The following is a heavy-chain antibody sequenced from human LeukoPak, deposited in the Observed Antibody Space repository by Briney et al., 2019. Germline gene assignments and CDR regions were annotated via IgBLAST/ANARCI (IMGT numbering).Heavy chain of an antibody. J-gene: IGHJ1*01. D-gene: IGHD3-10*02. Sequence: PGGSLRLSCAASGFTFISYAMSWVRQAPGKGLEWVSAISGSGGSIYYADSVKGRFTVSRDNSKNTLYLQMNTLRAEGTAVYYCAKDEDARPMYFQDWGQGTLVTVSS. CDR2: ISGSGGSI. CDR3: AKDEDARPMYFQD. CDR1: GFTFISYA. V-gene: IGHV3-23*01.